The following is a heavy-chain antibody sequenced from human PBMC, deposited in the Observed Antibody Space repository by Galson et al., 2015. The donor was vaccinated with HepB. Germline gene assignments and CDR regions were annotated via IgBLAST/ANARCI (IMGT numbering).Heavy chain of an antibody. Sequence: SLRLSCAASGFTFSSYGMHWVRQAPGKGLEWVALIRYDGNKKYYGDSVKGRFTISRDNSKNTLYLQMNSLRSEDTAVYYCAKEDGGSYYIAAFDSWGQGTMVTVSS. CDR2: IRYDGNKK. J-gene: IGHJ3*02. D-gene: IGHD1-26*01. CDR1: GFTFSSYG. CDR3: AKEDGGSYYIAAFDS. V-gene: IGHV3-30*02.